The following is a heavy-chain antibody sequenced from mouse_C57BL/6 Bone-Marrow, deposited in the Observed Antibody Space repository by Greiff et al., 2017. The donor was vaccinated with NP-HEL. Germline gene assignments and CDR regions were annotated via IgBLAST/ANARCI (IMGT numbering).Heavy chain of an antibody. Sequence: VQLQQSVAELVRPGASVKLSCTASGFNIKNTYMHWVKQRPEQGLEWIGRIDPANGNTKYAPKFQGKATITADTSSNTAYLQLSSLTSEDTAIYYCARSRVFSNYPYYYAMDYWGQGTSVTVSS. CDR2: IDPANGNT. CDR3: ARSRVFSNYPYYYAMDY. CDR1: GFNIKNTY. J-gene: IGHJ4*01. V-gene: IGHV14-3*01. D-gene: IGHD2-5*01.